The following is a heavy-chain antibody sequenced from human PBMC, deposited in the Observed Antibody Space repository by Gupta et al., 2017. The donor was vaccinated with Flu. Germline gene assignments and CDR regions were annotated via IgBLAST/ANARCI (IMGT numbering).Heavy chain of an antibody. CDR2: ISSSGVT. CDR3: AGGHWAK. Sequence: EVQLVESGGGLVQPGGSLRLSCAGSGFTLTSNDMSWVRQAPGRGLEWVSFISSSGVTYYGDPVRGRFTISRDNARNSLYLQLSGLRDEDTAVYYCAGGHWAKWGQGTLVTVSS. J-gene: IGHJ4*02. D-gene: IGHD3-16*01. CDR1: GFTLTSND. V-gene: IGHV3-48*03.